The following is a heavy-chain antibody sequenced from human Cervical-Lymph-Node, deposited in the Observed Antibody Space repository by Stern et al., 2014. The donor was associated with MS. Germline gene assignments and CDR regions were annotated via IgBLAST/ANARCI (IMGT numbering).Heavy chain of an antibody. CDR2: IKQDGSEQ. Sequence: EMQLEESGGGLVQPGGSLRLSCAASGFTFSSYWMTWVRQSPGKGLEWVANIKQDGSEQYYANPMKGRFSISRDNAKNSLYLQMNSLRVEDTAVYYCARDLVAATRRGSFDIWGQGTMVTVSS. J-gene: IGHJ3*02. CDR1: GFTFSSYW. CDR3: ARDLVAATRRGSFDI. V-gene: IGHV3-7*01. D-gene: IGHD1-26*01.